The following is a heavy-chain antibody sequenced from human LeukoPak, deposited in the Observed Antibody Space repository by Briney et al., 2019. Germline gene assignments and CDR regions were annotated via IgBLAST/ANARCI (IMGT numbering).Heavy chain of an antibody. V-gene: IGHV3-11*06. CDR1: GFTFSDYY. CDR2: ISSSSSYI. J-gene: IGHJ4*02. Sequence: PGGSLRLSCAASGFTFSDYYMSWIRQAPGKGLEWVSYISSSSSYIYYADSVKGRFTISRDNAKNSLYLQMNSLRAEDTAVYYCARDTSPTYKAAAGPKGFDYWGQGTLVTVSS. CDR3: ARDTSPTYKAAAGPKGFDY. D-gene: IGHD6-13*01.